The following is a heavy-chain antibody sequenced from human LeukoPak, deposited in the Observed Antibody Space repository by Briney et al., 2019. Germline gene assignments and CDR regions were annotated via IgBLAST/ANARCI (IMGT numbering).Heavy chain of an antibody. CDR1: GFTFSSYA. CDR2: ISGSGGST. J-gene: IGHJ6*02. CDR3: AKGGHDTASYYYYGMDV. D-gene: IGHD5-18*01. V-gene: IGHV3-23*01. Sequence: GGSLRLSCAASGFTFSSYAMSWVRQAPGKGLEWVSAISGSGGSTYYADSVKGRFTISRDNSKNTLYLQMNSLRAEDTAVYYCAKGGHDTASYYYYGMDVWGQGTTVTVSS.